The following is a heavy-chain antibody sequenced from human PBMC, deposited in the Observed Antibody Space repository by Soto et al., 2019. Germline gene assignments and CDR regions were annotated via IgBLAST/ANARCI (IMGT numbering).Heavy chain of an antibody. CDR3: ARGSPSFRAAGTFLLGYYYGMDV. J-gene: IGHJ6*02. Sequence: EVQLVESGGGLVQPGGSLRLSCAASGFTFSSYSMNWVRQAPGKGLEWVSYISSSSSTIYYADSVKGRFTISRDNAKNSLYLQMNSLRDEDTAVYYCARGSPSFRAAGTFLLGYYYGMDVWGQGTTVTVSS. V-gene: IGHV3-48*02. CDR1: GFTFSSYS. D-gene: IGHD6-13*01. CDR2: ISSSSSTI.